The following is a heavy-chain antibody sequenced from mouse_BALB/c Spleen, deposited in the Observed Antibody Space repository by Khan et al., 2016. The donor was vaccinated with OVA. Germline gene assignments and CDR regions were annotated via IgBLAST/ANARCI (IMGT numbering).Heavy chain of an antibody. CDR2: INTNTDHT. Sequence: EVQLQQSGPDLVKTGASVKISCKASGYSFTAYYMNWVKLSHGKSLECIGRINTNTDHTNYNQKFKGKAILTVATSSRTAYRELRSLTSEDSAVYFCARGYDFFAYWGQGTLVTVSA. V-gene: IGHV1-26*01. CDR3: ARGYDFFAY. J-gene: IGHJ3*01. D-gene: IGHD2-14*01. CDR1: GYSFTAYY.